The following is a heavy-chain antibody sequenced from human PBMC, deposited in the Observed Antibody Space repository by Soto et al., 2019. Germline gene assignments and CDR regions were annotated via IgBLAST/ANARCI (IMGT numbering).Heavy chain of an antibody. D-gene: IGHD3-22*01. CDR2: IYHSGST. V-gene: IGHV4-4*02. CDR3: ARDQGYYDSSGSDY. J-gene: IGHJ4*02. CDR1: GDSISSSNW. Sequence: PSETLSLTCAVSGDSISSSNWWSWVRQPPGKGLEWIGEIYHSGSTNYNPSLKSRVTISVDKSKNQFSLKLSSVTAADTAVYYCARDQGYYDSSGSDYWGQGTLVTVSS.